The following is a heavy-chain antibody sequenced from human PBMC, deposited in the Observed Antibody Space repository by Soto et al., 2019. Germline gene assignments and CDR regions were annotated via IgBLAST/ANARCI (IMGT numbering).Heavy chain of an antibody. D-gene: IGHD3-10*01. CDR3: AWGDTVTRGAAASSSYFAY. Sequence: ASVKVSCKASGGTFRSYAISWGRQAPGQGLEWVGGIIPMFGTVNYAQKFQGRVTITAEKSTSTAYMELNSLRSEDTAVYYCAWGDTVTRGAAASSSYFAYWGQGALVTVSS. CDR2: IIPMFGTV. J-gene: IGHJ4*02. V-gene: IGHV1-69*06. CDR1: GGTFRSYA.